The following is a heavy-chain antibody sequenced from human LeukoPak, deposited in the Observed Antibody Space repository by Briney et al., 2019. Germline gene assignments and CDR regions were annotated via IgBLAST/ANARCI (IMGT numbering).Heavy chain of an antibody. CDR2: INHSGST. D-gene: IGHD3-10*01. CDR3: ARGKLWPISFDY. Sequence: SETLTLTCAVYGESFSGYYWSWIRQPPGKGLEWIGEINHSGSTNYNPSLKSRLTISVDTSKNHFSLKLSSVTAADTAVYYCARGKLWPISFDYWGQGALVTVSS. V-gene: IGHV4-34*01. J-gene: IGHJ4*02. CDR1: GESFSGYY.